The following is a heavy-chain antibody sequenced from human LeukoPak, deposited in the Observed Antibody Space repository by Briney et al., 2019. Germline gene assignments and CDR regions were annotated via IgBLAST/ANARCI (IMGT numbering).Heavy chain of an antibody. D-gene: IGHD3-9*01. CDR3: ARHYYDILTGDYWYFDL. CDR1: GGSISSYY. V-gene: IGHV4-59*08. CDR2: IYYSGST. Sequence: PSETLSLTCTVSGGSISSYYWSWIRQPPGKGLEWIGYIYYSGSTNYNPSLKSRVTISVDTSKNQFSLKLSSVTAADTAVYHCARHYYDILTGDYWYFDLWGRGILVTVSS. J-gene: IGHJ2*01.